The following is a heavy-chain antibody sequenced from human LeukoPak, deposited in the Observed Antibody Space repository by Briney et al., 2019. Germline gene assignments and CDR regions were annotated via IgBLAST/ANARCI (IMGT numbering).Heavy chain of an antibody. V-gene: IGHV4-59*01. J-gene: IGHJ4*02. Sequence: SETLSLTCTVSGGSISSYYWSWIRQPPGKGLEWIGYIYYSGSTNYNPSLKSRVTISVDTSKNQFSLKLSSVTAADTAVYYCASRGYSYGYNLDYWGQGTLVTVSS. CDR2: IYYSGST. CDR1: GGSISSYY. D-gene: IGHD5-18*01. CDR3: ASRGYSYGYNLDY.